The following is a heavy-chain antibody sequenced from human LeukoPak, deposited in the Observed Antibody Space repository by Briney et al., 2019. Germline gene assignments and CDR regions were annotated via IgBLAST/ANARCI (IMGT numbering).Heavy chain of an antibody. CDR1: GYTFTSYD. V-gene: IGHV1-46*01. CDR3: ARDGDGSGSYYIR. J-gene: IGHJ4*02. D-gene: IGHD3-10*01. Sequence: ASVKVSCKASGYTFTSYDINWVRQAPGQGLEWMGIINPSGGSTSYAQKFQGRVTMTRDTSTSTVYLELSSLRSEDTAVYYCARDGDGSGSYYIRWGQGTLVTVSS. CDR2: INPSGGST.